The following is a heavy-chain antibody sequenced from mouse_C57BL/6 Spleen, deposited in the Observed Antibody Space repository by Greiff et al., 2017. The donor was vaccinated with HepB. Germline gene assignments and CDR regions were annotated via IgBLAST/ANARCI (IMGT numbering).Heavy chain of an antibody. J-gene: IGHJ3*01. CDR3: ARGDYNGSSDDDGD. V-gene: IGHV1-82*01. D-gene: IGHD1-1*01. CDR1: GYAFSSSW. CDR2: IYPGDGDT. Sequence: VQLQQSGPELVKPGASVKISCKASGYAFSSSWMNWVKQRPGKGLEWIGRIYPGDGDTNYNGKFKGKATLTADKSSSTAYMQLSSLTSEDSAVDFGARGDYNGSSDDDGDWGQGTVGTGSA.